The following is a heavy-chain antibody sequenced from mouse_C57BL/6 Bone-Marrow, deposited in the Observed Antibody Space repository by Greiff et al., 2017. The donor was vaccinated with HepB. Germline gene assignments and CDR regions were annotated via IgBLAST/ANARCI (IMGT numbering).Heavy chain of an antibody. D-gene: IGHD3-2*02. CDR2: ISDGGSYT. CDR1: GFTFSSYA. CDR3: ARGGDSSGYGEYFDY. V-gene: IGHV5-4*03. Sequence: EVKLVESGGGLVKPGGSLKLSCAASGFTFSSYAMSWVRQTPEKRLEWVATISDGGSYTYYPDNVKGRFTISRDNAKNNLYLQMSHLKSEDTAMYYCARGGDSSGYGEYFDYWGRGTTLTVAS. J-gene: IGHJ2*01.